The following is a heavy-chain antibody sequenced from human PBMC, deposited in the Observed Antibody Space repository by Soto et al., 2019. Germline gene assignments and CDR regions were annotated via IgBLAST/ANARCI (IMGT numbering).Heavy chain of an antibody. CDR1: GGSISSGGYY. J-gene: IGHJ4*02. V-gene: IGHV4-31*03. CDR2: IYYSGST. D-gene: IGHD5-18*01. CDR3: ARVYSGGLLDS. Sequence: QVQLQESGPGLVKPSQTLSLTCTVSGGSISSGGYYWSWIRQHPGKGLEWIGYIYYSGSTYYNPSRRSRVTISVDTSKNQFSLRRSSGRAADRAGDNGARVYSGGLLDSGGQGTLVTASS.